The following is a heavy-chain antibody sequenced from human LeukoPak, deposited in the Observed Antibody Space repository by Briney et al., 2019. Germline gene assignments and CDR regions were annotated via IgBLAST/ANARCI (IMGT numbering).Heavy chain of an antibody. CDR3: ARDEYYYDSSGYYSPPFDY. V-gene: IGHV1-18*01. CDR2: ISAYNGNT. D-gene: IGHD3-22*01. J-gene: IGHJ4*02. Sequence: GASVKGSSKASGYTFTSYGISWVRQAPGQGLEWMGWISAYNGNTNYAQKLQGRVTMTTDTSTSTAYMELRSLRSDDTAVYYCARDEYYYDSSGYYSPPFDYWGQGTLVTVSS. CDR1: GYTFTSYG.